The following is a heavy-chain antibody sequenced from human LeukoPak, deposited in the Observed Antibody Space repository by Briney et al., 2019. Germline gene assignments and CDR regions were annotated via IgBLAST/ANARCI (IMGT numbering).Heavy chain of an antibody. CDR2: MTGSGGST. CDR1: GFTFSSNA. CDR3: AKRGHTAMFDN. D-gene: IGHD5-18*01. J-gene: IGHJ4*02. Sequence: GGSLSPSCAASGFTFSSNAMSWVRQAPGKGLEWVSAMTGSGGSTSYADSVKGRFTISRDNSKNTLFLQMSSLRAEDTAVYYCAKRGHTAMFDNWGQGTMVTVSS. V-gene: IGHV3-23*01.